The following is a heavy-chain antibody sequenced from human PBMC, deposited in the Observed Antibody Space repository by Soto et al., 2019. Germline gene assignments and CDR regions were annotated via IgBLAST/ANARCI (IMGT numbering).Heavy chain of an antibody. CDR1: GFTFDDYA. V-gene: IGHV3-9*01. D-gene: IGHD6-13*01. CDR3: AKDSNSGYSSSWYEY. CDR2: ISWNSGSI. J-gene: IGHJ4*02. Sequence: EVQLVESGGGLVQPGRSLRLSCAASGFTFDDYAMHWVRQAPGKGLEWVSGISWNSGSIGYEYSVKGRFTISRDNAKNSLYLQMNSLRAEDTALYYCAKDSNSGYSSSWYEYWGKGILVTVSS.